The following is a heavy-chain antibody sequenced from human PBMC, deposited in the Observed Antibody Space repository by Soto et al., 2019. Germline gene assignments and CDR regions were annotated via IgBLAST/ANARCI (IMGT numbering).Heavy chain of an antibody. CDR3: ARDSSDSYGWWFDP. V-gene: IGHV1-46*03. J-gene: IGHJ5*02. CDR2: INPTGVST. Sequence: ASVKVSCKASGYSFTSHYMHWVRQAPGQGLEWMGLINPTGVSTIYAQKFQGRATMTRDTSTSTDYMELGSLRSEDTAVYYCARDSSDSYGWWFDPWGQGTLVTVSS. D-gene: IGHD2-21*02. CDR1: GYSFTSHY.